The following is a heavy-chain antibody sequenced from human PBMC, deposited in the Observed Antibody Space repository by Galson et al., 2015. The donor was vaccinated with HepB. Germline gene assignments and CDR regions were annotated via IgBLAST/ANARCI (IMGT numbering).Heavy chain of an antibody. CDR1: GGSISSSSYY. CDR3: ARDMDFWSGYPLA. Sequence: LSLTCTVSGGSISSSSYYWGWIRQPPGKGLEWIGSIYYSGSTYYNPSLKSRVTISVDTSKNQFSLKLSSVTAADTAVCYCARDMDFWSGYPLAWGQGTLVTVSS. V-gene: IGHV4-39*07. CDR2: IYYSGST. J-gene: IGHJ5*02. D-gene: IGHD3-3*01.